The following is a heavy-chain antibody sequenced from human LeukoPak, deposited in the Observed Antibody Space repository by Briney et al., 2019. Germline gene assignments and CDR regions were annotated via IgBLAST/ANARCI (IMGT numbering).Heavy chain of an antibody. Sequence: GGSLRLSCAASGFTFSSYGMHWVRQAPGKGLEWVSAISGSGGSTYYADSVKGRFTISRDNSKNTLYLQMNSLRAEDTAVYYCAKGWDYYDSSGLLDYWGQGTLVTVSS. CDR3: AKGWDYYDSSGLLDY. V-gene: IGHV3-23*01. J-gene: IGHJ4*02. CDR2: ISGSGGST. CDR1: GFTFSSYG. D-gene: IGHD3-22*01.